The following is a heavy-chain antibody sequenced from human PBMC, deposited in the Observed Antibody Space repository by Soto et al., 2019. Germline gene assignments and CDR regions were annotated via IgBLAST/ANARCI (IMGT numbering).Heavy chain of an antibody. J-gene: IGHJ4*01. CDR3: VKVGGKINYFDY. V-gene: IGHV3-64D*06. CDR2: ISSDGGKT. D-gene: IGHD3-10*01. Sequence: GGSLRLSCAASGFTFSNYAMHCVRQAPGKGLEYVSAISSDGGKTYYADSVKGRFTISRDNSKNTLYLQMSSLRAEDTAIYYCVKVGGKINYFDYWGQGTLVTVSS. CDR1: GFTFSNYA.